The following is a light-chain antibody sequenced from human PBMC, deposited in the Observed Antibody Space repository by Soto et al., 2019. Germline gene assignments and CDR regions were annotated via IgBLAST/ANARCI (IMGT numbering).Light chain of an antibody. CDR3: QQSFPTVT. CDR2: AAS. Sequence: DIQITQSPSALSASVGDSVTISCRASQSISSFLNWYQHKSGKAPKLLIFAASTLQSGVTSRFSGSGSGRDFTLSISSLQPEDSATYYCQQSFPTVTFGLGTRLEIK. V-gene: IGKV1-39*01. CDR1: QSISSF. J-gene: IGKJ5*01.